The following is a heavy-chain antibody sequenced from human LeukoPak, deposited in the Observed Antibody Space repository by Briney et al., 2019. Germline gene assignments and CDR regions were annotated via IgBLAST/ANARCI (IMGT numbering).Heavy chain of an antibody. V-gene: IGHV1-18*01. J-gene: IGHJ5*02. CDR2: ISAYNGNT. Sequence: ASVKVSCKASGYTFTSYGISWVRQAPGQGLEWMGWISAYNGNTNYAQKLQGRVTMTTDPSTSTAYMELRSLRSDDTAVYYCARAADTAMASNWFDPWAREPWSPSPQ. CDR3: ARAADTAMASNWFDP. D-gene: IGHD5-18*01. CDR1: GYTFTSYG.